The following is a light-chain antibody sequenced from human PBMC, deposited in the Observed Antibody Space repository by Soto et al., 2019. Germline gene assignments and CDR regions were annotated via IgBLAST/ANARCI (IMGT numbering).Light chain of an antibody. CDR1: QRVSSSY. CDR3: QQYGSSPRYT. V-gene: IGKV3-20*01. J-gene: IGKJ2*01. CDR2: GAS. Sequence: EIVLTQSPGTLSLSQGERATLSCRASQRVSSSYLAWYQQKPGQAPRLLIYGASSRATGIPDRFSGSGSETDFTLTISRLEPEDFEVYYCQQYGSSPRYTFDQWTKLEI.